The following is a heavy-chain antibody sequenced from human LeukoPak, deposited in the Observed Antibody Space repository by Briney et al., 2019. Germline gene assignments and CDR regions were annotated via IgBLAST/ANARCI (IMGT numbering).Heavy chain of an antibody. V-gene: IGHV3-23*01. D-gene: IGHD3-10*01. CDR2: ISGSGGST. CDR1: GFTFSSYG. Sequence: GGSLRLSCAASGFTFSSYGMSWVRQAPGKGLEWVSAISGSGGSTYYADSVKGRFTISRDNSKNTLYLQMNSLRAEDTAVYYCAKEQGYYGSGSYYNPPADAFDIWGQGTMVTVSS. CDR3: AKEQGYYGSGSYYNPPADAFDI. J-gene: IGHJ3*02.